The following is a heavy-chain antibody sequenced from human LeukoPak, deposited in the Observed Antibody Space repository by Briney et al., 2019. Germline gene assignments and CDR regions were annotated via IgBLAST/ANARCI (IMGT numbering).Heavy chain of an antibody. V-gene: IGHV1-8*01. D-gene: IGHD4-11*01. Sequence: ASVKVSCKASGYTFTSYDINWVRQATGQGLEWMGWMNPNGGNTGYAQKFQGRVTMTRNTSISTAYMELSSLRSEDTAVYYCARGTVTAYYMDVWGKGTTVTVSS. CDR1: GYTFTSYD. J-gene: IGHJ6*03. CDR3: ARGTVTAYYMDV. CDR2: MNPNGGNT.